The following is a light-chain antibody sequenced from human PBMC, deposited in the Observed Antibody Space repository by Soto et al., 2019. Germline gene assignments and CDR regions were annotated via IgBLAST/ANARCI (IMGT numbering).Light chain of an antibody. CDR1: SSDIGGHNY. CDR3: GAWDTGLSAGV. J-gene: IGLJ3*02. Sequence: SVLTQPASVSGSPGQSTAISCTGTSSDIGGHNYVSWYQKNPGKAPKLLIYNVNDRPSGVSNRFSGSKSGNTASLTISGLQSEDEADYYCGAWDTGLSAGVFGGGTKVTVL. V-gene: IGLV2-14*01. CDR2: NVN.